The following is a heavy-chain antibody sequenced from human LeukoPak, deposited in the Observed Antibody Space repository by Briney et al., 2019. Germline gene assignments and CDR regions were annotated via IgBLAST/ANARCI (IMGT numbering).Heavy chain of an antibody. CDR1: GFTVSSNY. CDR3: ARGDFGPDAFDI. CDR2: IYSGGST. D-gene: IGHD3-16*01. Sequence: GGSLRLSCAASGFTVSSNYMSWVRQAPGKGLEWVSVIYSGGSTYYADSVKGRFTISRDNPKNTLYLQMNSLRAEDTAVYYCARGDFGPDAFDIWGQGIMVTVSS. V-gene: IGHV3-53*01. J-gene: IGHJ3*02.